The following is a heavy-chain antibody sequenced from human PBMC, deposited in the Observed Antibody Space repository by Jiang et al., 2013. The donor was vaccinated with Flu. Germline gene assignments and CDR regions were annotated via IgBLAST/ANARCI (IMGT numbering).Heavy chain of an antibody. Sequence: EVKKPGASVKVSCKASGYTFTSYAMHWVRQAPGQRLEWMGWINAGNGNTKYSQKFQGRVTITRDTSASTAYMELSSLRSEDTAVYYCARSQGPWSGYYTGWFDPWGQGTLVTVSS. V-gene: IGHV1-3*01. CDR3: ARSQGPWSGYYTGWFDP. D-gene: IGHD3-3*01. CDR1: GYTFTSYA. CDR2: INAGNGNT. J-gene: IGHJ5*02.